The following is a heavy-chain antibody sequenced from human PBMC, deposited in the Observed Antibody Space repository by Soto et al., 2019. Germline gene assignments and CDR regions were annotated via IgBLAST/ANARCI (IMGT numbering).Heavy chain of an antibody. J-gene: IGHJ6*03. V-gene: IGHV4-59*08. CDR1: GGSISSYY. CDR2: IYYSGST. CDR3: VKVDYTHYFYMGV. D-gene: IGHD3-16*01. Sequence: SETLSLTCTVSGGSISSYYWSWIRQPPGKGLEWIGYIYYSGSTNYNPSLKSRVTISVDTSKNQFSLKLNSVTAADTAVYYCVKVDYTHYFYMGVRGKGPTVTVSS.